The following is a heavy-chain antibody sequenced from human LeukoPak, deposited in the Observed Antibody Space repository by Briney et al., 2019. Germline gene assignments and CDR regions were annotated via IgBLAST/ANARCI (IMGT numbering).Heavy chain of an antibody. CDR2: IKQDGSEE. V-gene: IGHV3-7*03. J-gene: IGHJ4*02. CDR3: ARRYFDY. CDR1: GFTISSYW. Sequence: GSLRLSRVASGFTISSYWMHWVRQAPGKGLEWVANIKQDGSEEYYVDSVKGRFTISRDNAKNSLYLQMNSLRAEDTAVYYCARRYFDYWGQGILVTVSS.